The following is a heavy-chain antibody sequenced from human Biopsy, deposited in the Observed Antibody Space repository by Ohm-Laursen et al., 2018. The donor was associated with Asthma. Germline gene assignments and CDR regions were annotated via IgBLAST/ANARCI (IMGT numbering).Heavy chain of an antibody. D-gene: IGHD4-17*01. J-gene: IGHJ6*02. CDR1: GYTFTSYS. V-gene: IGHV1-46*01. CDR3: ARGGYYGDRRHHNGLDV. CDR2: INPSGGST. Sequence: ASVKVSCKASGYTFTSYSMHWVRQAPGQGLEWMGIINPSGGSTSYAQKFQGRVTMTRDTSTSTVYMELSSPRSEDTAVYYCARGGYYGDRRHHNGLDVWGQGTTVTVSS.